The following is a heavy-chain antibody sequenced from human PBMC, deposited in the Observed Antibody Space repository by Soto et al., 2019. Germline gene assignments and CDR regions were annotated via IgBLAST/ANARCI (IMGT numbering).Heavy chain of an antibody. CDR1: GYTFGDYY. D-gene: IGHD6-19*01. CDR3: ARMYRSGWYYFDY. Sequence: QVQLVQSGTEVKKPGASVKVSCKASGYTFGDYYLNWVRQAPGQGLEWMGWINPNIGGANYAQKFQGRVTVTRDTSTSTGYMELSGLRSDDTAVYYCARMYRSGWYYFDYWGQGTLVTVSS. J-gene: IGHJ4*02. V-gene: IGHV1-2*02. CDR2: INPNIGGA.